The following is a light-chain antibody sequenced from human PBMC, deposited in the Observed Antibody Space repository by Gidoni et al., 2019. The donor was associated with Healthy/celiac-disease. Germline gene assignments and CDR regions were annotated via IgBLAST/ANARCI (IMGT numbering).Light chain of an antibody. CDR1: QSFSSY. Sequence: ELVLTQSPATLSLSPGERATLSCRASQSFSSYLAWYQQKPGQAPRLLIYDASNRATGIPARFSGSGSGTDFTLTISSLEPEDFAVYYCQQRSNWPWTFGQGTKVEIK. CDR2: DAS. V-gene: IGKV3-11*01. CDR3: QQRSNWPWT. J-gene: IGKJ1*01.